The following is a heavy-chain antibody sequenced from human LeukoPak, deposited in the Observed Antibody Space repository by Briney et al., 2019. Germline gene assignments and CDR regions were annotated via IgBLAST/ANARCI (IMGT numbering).Heavy chain of an antibody. Sequence: SETLSLTCAVSGYSISSGYYWGWIRQPPGKGLEWIGSIYYSGSTYYNPSLKSRVTISVDTSKNQFSLKLSSVTAADTAVYYCARLRYFDWLLWPSGFDYWGQGTLVTVFS. V-gene: IGHV4-38-2*01. D-gene: IGHD3-9*01. CDR3: ARLRYFDWLLWPSGFDY. CDR1: GYSISSGYY. CDR2: IYYSGST. J-gene: IGHJ4*02.